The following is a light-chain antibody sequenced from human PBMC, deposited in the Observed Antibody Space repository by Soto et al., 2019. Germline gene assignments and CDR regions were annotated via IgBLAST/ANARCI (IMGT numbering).Light chain of an antibody. J-gene: IGKJ2*01. V-gene: IGKV3-20*01. Sequence: EIVLTQSPGTLSLSPGERATLSCRASQSVSSSYLAWYQQKPGQAPRLLIYGASSSVTGIPDRFSGSGSGTDFTLTISRLEPEDFAVYYCQQYGSSPRNTFGQGTKLEIK. CDR3: QQYGSSPRNT. CDR1: QSVSSSY. CDR2: GAS.